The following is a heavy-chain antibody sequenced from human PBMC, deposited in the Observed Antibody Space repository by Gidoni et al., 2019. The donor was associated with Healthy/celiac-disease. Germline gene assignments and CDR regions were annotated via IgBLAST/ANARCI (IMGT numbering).Heavy chain of an antibody. CDR3: AHINSGYGKADY. CDR2: IYWNDDK. D-gene: IGHD5-12*01. J-gene: IGHJ4*02. CDR1: GFSLSTSGVG. Sequence: QITLKESGPTLVKPTQTLTLPCPFSGFSLSTSGVGVGWIRQPPGKALEWLALIYWNDDKRYSPSLKSRLTITKDTSKNQVVLTMTNMDPVDTATYYCAHINSGYGKADYWGQGTLVTVSS. V-gene: IGHV2-5*01.